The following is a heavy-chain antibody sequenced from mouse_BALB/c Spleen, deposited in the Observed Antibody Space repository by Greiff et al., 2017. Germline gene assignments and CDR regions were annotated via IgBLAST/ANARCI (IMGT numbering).Heavy chain of an antibody. CDR1: GYTFTDYA. CDR2: ISIYYDNT. CDR3: ARDGNYGGAWFAY. Sequence: VKLQESGPELVRPGESVKISCKGSGYTFTDYAMHWVKQSHAKSLEWIGVISIYYDNTNYNQKFKGKATMTVDKSSSTAYMELARLTSEDSAIYYCARDGNYGGAWFAYWGQGTLVTVSA. D-gene: IGHD2-1*01. J-gene: IGHJ3*01. V-gene: IGHV1-67*01.